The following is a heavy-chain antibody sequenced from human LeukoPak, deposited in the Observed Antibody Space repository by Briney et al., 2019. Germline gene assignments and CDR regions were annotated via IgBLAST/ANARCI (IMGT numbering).Heavy chain of an antibody. CDR1: GGTFSSYA. CDR3: AREVVPAASGDNWFDP. Sequence: ASVKVSCKASGGTFSSYAISWVRQAPGQGLEWMGGIIPIFGTANYAQKFQGRVTITADESTSTAYMELGSLRSEDTAVYYCAREVVPAASGDNWFDPWGQGTLVTVSS. J-gene: IGHJ5*02. CDR2: IIPIFGTA. D-gene: IGHD2-2*01. V-gene: IGHV1-69*13.